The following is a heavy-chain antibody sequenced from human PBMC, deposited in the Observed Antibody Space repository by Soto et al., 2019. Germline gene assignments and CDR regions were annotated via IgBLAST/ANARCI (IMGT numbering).Heavy chain of an antibody. V-gene: IGHV4-31*03. CDR1: GGSISSGGYY. Sequence: QVQLPESGPGLVKPSQTLSLTCTVSGGSISSGGYYWSWIRQHPGKVLEWIGYIYYAGSTYYNPFLKSRVTIAVDTSKNRFSLKLSSVTAADTAVYYCAASCVGCVGFNYYGMDVWGQGTTVTVSS. J-gene: IGHJ6*02. D-gene: IGHD1-26*01. CDR3: AASCVGCVGFNYYGMDV. CDR2: IYYAGST.